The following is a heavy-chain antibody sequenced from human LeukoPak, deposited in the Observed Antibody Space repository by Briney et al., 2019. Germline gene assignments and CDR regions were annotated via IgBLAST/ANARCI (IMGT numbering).Heavy chain of an antibody. V-gene: IGHV4-39*02. Sequence: PSETLSLTCSVSGGSFSSSSYYWGWIRQPPGKGLEWIGSISYSGSTFYNPSLKSRVTISVDTSKNHFSLKLSSVTAADTAVYYCARGLYSSGWYLYFDYWGQGTQVTVSS. CDR3: ARGLYSSGWYLYFDY. CDR2: ISYSGST. J-gene: IGHJ4*02. CDR1: GGSFSSSSYY. D-gene: IGHD6-19*01.